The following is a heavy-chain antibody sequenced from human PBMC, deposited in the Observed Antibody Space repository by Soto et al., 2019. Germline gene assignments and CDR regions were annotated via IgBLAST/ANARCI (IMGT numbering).Heavy chain of an antibody. CDR3: AASCVACGGFNYYGMDV. V-gene: IGHV4-31*03. D-gene: IGHD5-12*01. Sequence: QVQLQESGPGLVKPSQTLSLTCTVSGGSISSGGYYWSWIRQHPGKGLVWIGYIYYSGSTYYNPSLKSRVTISVDTSKNQFSLKLSSVTAADTAVYYCAASCVACGGFNYYGMDVWGQGTTVTVSS. J-gene: IGHJ6*02. CDR2: IYYSGST. CDR1: GGSISSGGYY.